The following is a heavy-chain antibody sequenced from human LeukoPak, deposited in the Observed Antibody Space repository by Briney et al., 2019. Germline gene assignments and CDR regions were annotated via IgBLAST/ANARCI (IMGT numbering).Heavy chain of an antibody. D-gene: IGHD5-24*01. CDR3: AKGDGYNTWFDS. Sequence: GGSLRLSCAASGFTFSSYAMSWVRQAPGKGLEWVSAISGSGGSTYYADSVKGRFTISRDNSRNTLYLQMNSLRAEDTAVYYCAKGDGYNTWFDSWGQGTLVTVSS. CDR2: ISGSGGST. V-gene: IGHV3-23*01. CDR1: GFTFSSYA. J-gene: IGHJ5*01.